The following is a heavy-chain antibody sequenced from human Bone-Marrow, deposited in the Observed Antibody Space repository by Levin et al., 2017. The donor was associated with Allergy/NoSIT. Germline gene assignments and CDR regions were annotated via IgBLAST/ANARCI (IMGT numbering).Heavy chain of an antibody. Sequence: PGESLKISCAASGFTFGDYYMTWIRQAPGKGLEWVSYISTSSSYTKYADSAKGRFTVSRDDAKNALFLQVNSLRVEDTAVYYCARGYYYGSGSYYKEGRYMDSWGRGTLVTVSS. V-gene: IGHV3-11*05. D-gene: IGHD3-10*01. CDR3: ARGYYYGSGSYYKEGRYMDS. CDR1: GFTFGDYY. CDR2: ISTSSSYT. J-gene: IGHJ4*02.